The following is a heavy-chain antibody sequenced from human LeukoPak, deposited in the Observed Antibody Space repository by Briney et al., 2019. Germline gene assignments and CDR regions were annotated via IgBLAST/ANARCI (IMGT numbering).Heavy chain of an antibody. D-gene: IGHD3-22*01. Sequence: GGSLRLSCAASGFTFSSYWMHWVRQAPGKGLVWVSRINSDGSSTSYADSVKGRFTNSRDNAKNTLYLQMNSLRAEDTAVYYCARGGFDSSGYYPFDYWGQGTLVTVSS. CDR1: GFTFSSYW. CDR2: INSDGSST. CDR3: ARGGFDSSGYYPFDY. J-gene: IGHJ4*02. V-gene: IGHV3-74*01.